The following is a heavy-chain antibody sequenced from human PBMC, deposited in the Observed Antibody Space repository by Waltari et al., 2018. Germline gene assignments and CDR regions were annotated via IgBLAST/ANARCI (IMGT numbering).Heavy chain of an antibody. CDR1: GGTFSSYT. D-gene: IGHD1-26*01. J-gene: IGHJ3*02. Sequence: QVQLVQSGAEVKKPGSSVKVSCKASGGTFSSYTISWVRQAPGQGLEWMGRSIPVLGIANYAQKFQGRVTITADKSTSTAYMELSSLRAEDTAVYYCAKDDLSGSYGGGEKAFDIWGQGTMVTVSS. CDR3: AKDDLSGSYGGGEKAFDI. CDR2: SIPVLGIA. V-gene: IGHV1-69*08.